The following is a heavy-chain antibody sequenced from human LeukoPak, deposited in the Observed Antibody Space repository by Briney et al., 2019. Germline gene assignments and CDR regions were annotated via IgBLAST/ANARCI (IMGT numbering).Heavy chain of an antibody. Sequence: GASVKVSCKASGYTFTSYYMHWVRQAPGQGLEWMGRINPNSGGTNYAQKFQGRVTMTRDTSISTAYMELSRLRSDDTAVYYCARGYYGSGSYYPVYYHYGMDVWGQGTTVTVSS. D-gene: IGHD3-10*01. CDR3: ARGYYGSGSYYPVYYHYGMDV. J-gene: IGHJ6*02. CDR1: GYTFTSYY. V-gene: IGHV1-2*06. CDR2: INPNSGGT.